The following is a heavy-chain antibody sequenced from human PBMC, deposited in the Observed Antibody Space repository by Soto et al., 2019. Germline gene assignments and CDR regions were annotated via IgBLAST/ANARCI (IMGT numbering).Heavy chain of an antibody. CDR2: IIPIFGTA. Sequence: SVKVSCKASGGTFSSYAISWVRQAPGQGLEWMGGIIPIFGTANYAQKFQGRVTITAXXXXSXXXMALXXLRXEDTAVYYCAKTIVGIAAAGYYYYYGMDVWGQ. CDR1: GGTFSSYA. V-gene: IGHV1-69*06. D-gene: IGHD6-13*01. CDR3: AKTIVGIAAAGYYYYYGMDV. J-gene: IGHJ6*02.